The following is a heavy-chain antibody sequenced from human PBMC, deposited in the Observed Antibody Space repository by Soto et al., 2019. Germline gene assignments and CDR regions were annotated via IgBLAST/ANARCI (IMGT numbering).Heavy chain of an antibody. CDR1: GGTFSSYA. CDR2: IIPIFGTA. V-gene: IGHV1-69*01. D-gene: IGHD2-15*01. J-gene: IGHJ5*02. Sequence: VQLVQSGAEVKKPGSSVKVSCKASGGTFSSYAISWVRQAPGQGLEWMGGIIPIFGTANYAQKFQSRVTITADESTSTAYMELSSLRSDDTAVYYCARDPGQLGYCSGGSCYSSNWFEPWFQGTLVTVSS. CDR3: ARDPGQLGYCSGGSCYSSNWFEP.